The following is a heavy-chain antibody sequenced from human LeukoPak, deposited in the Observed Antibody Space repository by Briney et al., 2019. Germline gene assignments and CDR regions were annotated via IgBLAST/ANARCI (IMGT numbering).Heavy chain of an antibody. CDR3: ARDLYVAPFY. CDR2: IKQDGSEK. Sequence: GGSLRLSCAASVFTFSSYWMSWVRQAPGKGLEWVANIKQDGSEKYYVDSVRGRFTISRDNAKNSLYLQMNSLRAEDTAVYYCARDLYVAPFYWGQGTLVTVSS. CDR1: VFTFSSYW. D-gene: IGHD2-8*01. J-gene: IGHJ4*02. V-gene: IGHV3-7*01.